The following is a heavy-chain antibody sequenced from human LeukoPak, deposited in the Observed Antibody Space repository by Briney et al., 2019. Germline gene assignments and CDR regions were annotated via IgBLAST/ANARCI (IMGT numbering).Heavy chain of an antibody. Sequence: PGGSLRLSCAASGFIFRSHWMSWVRQAPGRRLEWVAHIKQGGSQKHYVDSVEGRFTISRDNAKNSLYLQMNSLRVEDTAVYYCARGSSGWYGWDYYYYYMDVWGKGTTVTVSS. CDR2: IKQGGSQK. V-gene: IGHV3-7*01. J-gene: IGHJ6*03. D-gene: IGHD6-19*01. CDR3: ARGSSGWYGWDYYYYYMDV. CDR1: GFIFRSHW.